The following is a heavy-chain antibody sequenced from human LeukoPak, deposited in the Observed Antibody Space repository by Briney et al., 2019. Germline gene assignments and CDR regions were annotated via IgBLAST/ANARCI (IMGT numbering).Heavy chain of an antibody. CDR2: ISWNSGSI. J-gene: IGHJ6*02. CDR1: GFTFDDYA. CDR3: AGKLADGGMDV. Sequence: PGGSLRLSCAASGFTFDDYAMHWVRQAPGKGLEWVSGISWNSGSIGYADSVKGRFTISRDNAKNSLYLQMNSLRAEDTALYYCAGKLADGGMDVWGQGTTVTVSS. D-gene: IGHD3-3*02. V-gene: IGHV3-9*01.